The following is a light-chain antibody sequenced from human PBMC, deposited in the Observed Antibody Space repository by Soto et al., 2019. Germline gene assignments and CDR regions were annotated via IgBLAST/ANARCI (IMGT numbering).Light chain of an antibody. CDR3: LQDYAYPYT. CDR1: QGIRNE. J-gene: IGKJ2*01. CDR2: EAS. V-gene: IGKV1-6*01. Sequence: AIQMTQSPSSLSASVGDRATITCRASQGIRNELSWYQLKPGKAPKYLTYEASGLQTGVPPRFSGNGSGTDFTRTISSLQPEDFATYYCLQDYAYPYTFG.